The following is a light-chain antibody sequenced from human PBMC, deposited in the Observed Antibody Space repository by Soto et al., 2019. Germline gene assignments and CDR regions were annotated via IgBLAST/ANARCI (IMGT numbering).Light chain of an antibody. CDR2: AAS. J-gene: IGKJ3*01. V-gene: IGKV1-39*01. Sequence: DIQMTQSPSSLSASVGDRVTSTCRASQSISSDLKWYQQRPGKAPKILIDAASYLQRGVPSRFSGSGYWTDFNISNRSLQPEDVAKYYCQHAYSTPPFTFGRGTTVEIK. CDR3: QHAYSTPPFT. CDR1: QSISSD.